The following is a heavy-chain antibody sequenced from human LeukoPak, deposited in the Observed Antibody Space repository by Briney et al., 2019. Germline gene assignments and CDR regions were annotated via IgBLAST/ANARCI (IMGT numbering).Heavy chain of an antibody. CDR3: ARDSHYGDFEFDY. CDR1: GFTFSSYW. J-gene: IGHJ4*02. CDR2: INHSGNT. V-gene: IGHV4-34*01. D-gene: IGHD4-17*01. Sequence: GSLRLSCAASGFTFSSYWMSWIRQPPGKGLEWIGEINHSGNTKYSPSLKSRVTISVDTSKNQFSLKLNSVTAADTAVYYCARDSHYGDFEFDYWGLGTLVTVSS.